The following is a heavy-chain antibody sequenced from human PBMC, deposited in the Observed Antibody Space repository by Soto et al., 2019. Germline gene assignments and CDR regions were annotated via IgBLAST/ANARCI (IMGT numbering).Heavy chain of an antibody. CDR1: GGTFSTYS. CDR2: IIPIFGTA. J-gene: IGHJ4*02. CDR3: ASSSGNNYGVGTNSYVDY. D-gene: IGHD1-26*01. V-gene: IGHV1-69*06. Sequence: QVQLVQSGAEVKKPGSSVKVSCKTSGGTFSTYSIVWVRQAPGEGLEWMGGIIPIFGTANYAQKFQDRVTITAEKSTNTAFMELSSLKSEDTAMYYCASSSGNNYGVGTNSYVDYWGQGTLVTVSS.